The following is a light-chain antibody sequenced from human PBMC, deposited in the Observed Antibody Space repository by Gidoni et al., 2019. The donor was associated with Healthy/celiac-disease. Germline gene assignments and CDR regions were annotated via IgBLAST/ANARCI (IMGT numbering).Light chain of an antibody. CDR1: QSLLHSDGKTS. CDR2: EVS. CDR3: MQSIQPLYT. Sequence: DIVMNQTPLSLSVTPGQPASISCKSSQSLLHSDGKTSLSWYLQKPGTPPQLLIYEVSNRFSGVSDRFSCSGSGTDFTLKISRLEAEDVCVYYCMQSIQPLYTFGQWTQLEIE. J-gene: IGKJ2*01. V-gene: IGKV2D-29*01.